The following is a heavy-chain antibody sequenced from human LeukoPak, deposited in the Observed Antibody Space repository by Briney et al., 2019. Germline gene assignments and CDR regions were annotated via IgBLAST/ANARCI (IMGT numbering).Heavy chain of an antibody. J-gene: IGHJ4*02. D-gene: IGHD4-17*01. V-gene: IGHV5-51*01. CDR3: ARQSPYGDYVYDY. CDR2: IYPGDSDT. Sequence: RPGESLKISCKGSGYSFTSYWIGWVRQMPGKGLEWMGIIYPGDSDTRYSPSFQGQVTISADKSVSTAYLQWSSLKASDTAMYYCARQSPYGDYVYDYWGQGTLVTVSS. CDR1: GYSFTSYW.